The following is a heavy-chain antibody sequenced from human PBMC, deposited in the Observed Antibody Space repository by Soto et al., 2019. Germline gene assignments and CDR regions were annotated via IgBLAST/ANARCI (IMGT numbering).Heavy chain of an antibody. CDR2: ISSSSSTI. CDR1: GFTFSSYS. V-gene: IGHV3-48*01. Sequence: EVQLVESGGGLVQPGGSLRLSCAASGFTFSSYSMNWVRQAPGKGLEWVSYISSSSSTIYYTDSVKGRFTISRDNAKNSLYLQMNSLRAEDTAVYYCARGRANYYMDVWGKGTTVTVSS. CDR3: ARGRANYYMDV. J-gene: IGHJ6*03.